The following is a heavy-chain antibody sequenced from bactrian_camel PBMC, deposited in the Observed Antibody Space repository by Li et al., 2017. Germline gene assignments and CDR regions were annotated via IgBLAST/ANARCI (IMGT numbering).Heavy chain of an antibody. J-gene: IGHJ4*01. V-gene: IGHV3S32*01. Sequence: VQLVESGGGAVQTGGSLRLTCTAVGLTFEGGNQGWYRETPGKGLEWVSAINSGGDSTYYADSVKGRFTISRDNAKNTLYLQLNSLRTEDTATYFCAASRGYCGGGRQFREDAYNYWGQGTQVTVS. CDR2: INSGGDST. CDR1: GLTFEGGN. CDR3: AASRGYCGGGRQFREDAYNY. D-gene: IGHD2*01.